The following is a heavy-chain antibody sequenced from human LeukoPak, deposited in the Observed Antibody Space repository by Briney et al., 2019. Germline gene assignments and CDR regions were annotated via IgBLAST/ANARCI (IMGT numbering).Heavy chain of an antibody. CDR2: INAGNDNT. V-gene: IGHV1-3*01. J-gene: IGHJ5*02. CDR1: GSTFTSYA. CDR3: ARDLGYCTGGTCYPNWFDP. D-gene: IGHD2-15*01. Sequence: SVKVSCKASGSTFTSYARHWLRQAPGQRLEWRGGINAGNDNTKYSQKFQGRVTITRDTSASTAYMELNSLRSEDAAVYYCARDLGYCTGGTCYPNWFDPWGQGTLVTVSS.